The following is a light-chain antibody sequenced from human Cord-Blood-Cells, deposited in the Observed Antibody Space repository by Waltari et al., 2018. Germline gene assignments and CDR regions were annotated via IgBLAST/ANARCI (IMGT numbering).Light chain of an antibody. V-gene: IGLV2-14*01. CDR3: SSYTSSSTLV. CDR1: SSDVGGYNY. J-gene: IGLJ1*01. CDR2: QVS. Sequence: QSALTQPASVSGSPGQSITISCTGTSSDVGGYNYVSCYQQHPGKAPKLSIYQVSNRPSGVSNRFSGSKSGNTASLTISGLQAEDEADYYCSSYTSSSTLVFGTGTKVTVL.